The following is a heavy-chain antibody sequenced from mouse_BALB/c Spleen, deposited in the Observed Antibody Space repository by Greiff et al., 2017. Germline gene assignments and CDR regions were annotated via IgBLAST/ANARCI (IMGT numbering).Heavy chain of an antibody. CDR3: ARLPGANRTWFAY. CDR1: GDSITSGY. D-gene: IGHD2-14*01. V-gene: IGHV3-8*02. J-gene: IGHJ3*01. Sequence: EVKLQESGPSLVKPSQTLSLTCSVTGDSITSGYWNWIRKFPGNKLEYMGYISYSGSTYYNPSLKSRISITRDTSKNQYYLQLNSVTTEDTATYYCARLPGANRTWFAYWGQGTLVTVSA. CDR2: ISYSGST.